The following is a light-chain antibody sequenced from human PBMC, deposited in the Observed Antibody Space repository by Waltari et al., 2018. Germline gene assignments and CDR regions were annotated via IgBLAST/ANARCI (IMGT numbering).Light chain of an antibody. V-gene: IGKV3-15*01. CDR2: GAS. J-gene: IGKJ4*01. Sequence: IVMTQSPGTLSLSPGERATLSCRASQSVSKELAWYQQKPGQPPRLLIYGASTRATGIPARFSGSGSETEFTLTISSLQSEDFGVYCCQQYNSWPLTFGGGTKVEIK. CDR3: QQYNSWPLT. CDR1: QSVSKE.